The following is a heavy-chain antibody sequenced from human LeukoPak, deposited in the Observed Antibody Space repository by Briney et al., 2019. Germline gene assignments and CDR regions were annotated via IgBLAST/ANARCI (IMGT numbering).Heavy chain of an antibody. CDR1: GFTFSSHG. V-gene: IGHV3-30*18. D-gene: IGHD5-18*01. J-gene: IGHJ4*02. CDR2: ISYDGSNK. Sequence: GGSLRLSCAASGFTFSSHGMHWVRQAPGKGLEWVAVISYDGSNKYYADSVKGRFTISRDNSKNTLYLQMNSLRAEDTAVYYCAKNLGYGYDFDYWGQGTLVTVSS. CDR3: AKNLGYGYDFDY.